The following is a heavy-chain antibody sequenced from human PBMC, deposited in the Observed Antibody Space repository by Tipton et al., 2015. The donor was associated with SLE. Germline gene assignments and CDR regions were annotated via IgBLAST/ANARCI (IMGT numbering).Heavy chain of an antibody. CDR3: GGVFCAGDCNSFQPSHIDD. J-gene: IGHJ4*02. V-gene: IGHV4-38-2*01. CDR2: IYQSGST. D-gene: IGHD2-21*01. CDR1: GYSISSGYY. Sequence: TLSLTCAVSGYSISSGYYWGWIRQPPGGGLEWIVSIYQSGSTYYNPSLKSRITISINTSKNQFPQTLTSASAADTAVYYCGGVFCAGDCNSFQPSHIDDWGQGTLVTVSS.